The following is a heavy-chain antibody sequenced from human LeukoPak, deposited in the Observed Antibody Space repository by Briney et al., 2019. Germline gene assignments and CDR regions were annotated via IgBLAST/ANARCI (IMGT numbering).Heavy chain of an antibody. D-gene: IGHD5-24*01. V-gene: IGHV3-30*04. CDR2: ISYDGSNK. CDR3: VRADGYFGGFDY. Sequence: GRSLRLSCAASGFTFSSYAMHWVRQAPGKGLEWVAVISYDGSNKYYADSVKGRFTISRDNSKNTLHLQMNSLRAEDTAVYYCVRADGYFGGFDYWGQGTLVTVSS. J-gene: IGHJ4*02. CDR1: GFTFSSYA.